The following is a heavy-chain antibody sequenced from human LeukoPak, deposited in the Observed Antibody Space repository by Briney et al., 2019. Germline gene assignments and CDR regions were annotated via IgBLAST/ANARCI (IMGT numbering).Heavy chain of an antibody. CDR2: IIPIFGTA. J-gene: IGHJ6*02. D-gene: IGHD1-26*01. CDR1: GGTFSSFA. Sequence: ASVKVSCTASGGTFSSFAISWVRQAPGQGLEWMGGIIPIFGTANYAQNFQGRVTITADESTSTAYMELSSLRSEDTAVYYCARVSRGSYYYYGMDVWGQGTTVTVSS. CDR3: ARVSRGSYYYYGMDV. V-gene: IGHV1-69*13.